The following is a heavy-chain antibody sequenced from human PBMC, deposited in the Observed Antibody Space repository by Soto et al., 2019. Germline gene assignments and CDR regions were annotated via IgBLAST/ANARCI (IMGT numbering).Heavy chain of an antibody. J-gene: IGHJ3*02. CDR3: ARDLLAVAGTDDAFDI. CDR2: IIPILGIA. CDR1: GGTFSSYT. D-gene: IGHD6-19*01. V-gene: IGHV1-69*02. Sequence: SVKVSCKASGGTFSSYTISWVRQAPGQGLEWMGRIIPILGIANYAQKFQGRVTITADKSTSTAYMELSSLRSEDTAVYYCARDLLAVAGTDDAFDIWGQGTMVTVSS.